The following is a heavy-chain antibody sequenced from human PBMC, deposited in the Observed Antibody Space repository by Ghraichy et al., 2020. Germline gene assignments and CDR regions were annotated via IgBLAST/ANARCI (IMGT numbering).Heavy chain of an antibody. D-gene: IGHD3-10*01. CDR3: ARVQFRRVTYYYYGMDV. Sequence: SETLSLTCAVYGGSFSGYYWSWIRQPPGKGLEWIGEINHSGSTNYNPSLKSRVTISVDTSKNQFSLKLSSVTAADTAVYYCARVQFRRVTYYYYGMDVWGQGTTVTVSS. V-gene: IGHV4-34*01. CDR2: INHSGST. J-gene: IGHJ6*02. CDR1: GGSFSGYY.